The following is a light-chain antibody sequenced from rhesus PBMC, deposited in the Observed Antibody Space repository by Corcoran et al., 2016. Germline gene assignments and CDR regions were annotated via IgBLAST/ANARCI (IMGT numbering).Light chain of an antibody. CDR1: QDIGSF. Sequence: DIQMTQSPTSLSASVGDTVTITCRASQDIGSFLNWFQQKPGKAPNLLISAASSLEGGVPSRFSGSGSGTYFTLSISSRQPEDFAVYYCLQHKTYPLTFGGGTKVEL. CDR2: AAS. V-gene: IGKV1-28*03. CDR3: LQHKTYPLT. J-gene: IGKJ4*01.